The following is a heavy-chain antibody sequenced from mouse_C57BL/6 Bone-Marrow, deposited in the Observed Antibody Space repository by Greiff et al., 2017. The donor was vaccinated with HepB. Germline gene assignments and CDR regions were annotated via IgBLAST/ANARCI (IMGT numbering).Heavy chain of an antibody. V-gene: IGHV1-26*01. CDR2: INPNNGGT. J-gene: IGHJ2*01. Sequence: VQLQQSGPELVKPGASVKISCKASGYTFTDYYMNWVKQSHGKSLEWIGDINPNNGGTSYNQKFKGKATLTVDKSSSTAYMELRSLTSEDSAVYYCARIYGSRRGYFDYWGQGTTLTVSS. D-gene: IGHD1-1*01. CDR1: GYTFTDYY. CDR3: ARIYGSRRGYFDY.